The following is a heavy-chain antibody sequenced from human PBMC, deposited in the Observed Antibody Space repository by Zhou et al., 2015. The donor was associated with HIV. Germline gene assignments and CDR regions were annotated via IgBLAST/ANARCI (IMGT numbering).Heavy chain of an antibody. CDR1: GGTFSGSD. CDR3: ARSSVNHDNAFDI. D-gene: IGHD3-22*01. Sequence: QVQLMQSGTEVTKPGSSVKVSCKASGGTFSGSDISWVRQAPGQGLEWMGGITPMFDIKNYAQKFRARLTITVDQYTNTAYMELSSLTSEDAAIYFCARSSVNHDNAFDIWGQGTKVIVSS. CDR2: ITPMFDIK. V-gene: IGHV1-69*17. J-gene: IGHJ3*02.